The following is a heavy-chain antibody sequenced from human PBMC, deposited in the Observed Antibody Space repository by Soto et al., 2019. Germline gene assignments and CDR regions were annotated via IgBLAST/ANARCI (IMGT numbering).Heavy chain of an antibody. CDR2: IHHSGTT. V-gene: IGHV4-38-2*02. J-gene: IGHJ6*02. CDR1: GYSISSGYN. D-gene: IGHD2-8*01. CDR3: ARTIYCINSVCSPLYRMDV. Sequence: PSETLSLTCTVSGYSISSGYNWGWIRQPPGKGLEWIGSIHHSGTTHYNPSLKSRVTILVDMSKNQFSLKLTSVTAADTAVYYCARTIYCINSVCSPLYRMDVWGHGTTVTVSS.